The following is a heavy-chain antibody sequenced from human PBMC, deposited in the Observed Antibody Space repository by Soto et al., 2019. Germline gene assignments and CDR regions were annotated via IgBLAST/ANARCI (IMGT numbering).Heavy chain of an antibody. V-gene: IGHV1-18*01. CDR1: GYTFTSYG. D-gene: IGHD2-2*01. Sequence: QVQLVQSGAEVKKPGASVKVSCKASGYTFTSYGISWVRQAPGQGLEWMGWISAYNGNTNYAHKLQGRVTMTTYTSTSTAYIEPSSLTSDVTAVYYSAREDPPSLNWRQGTLVTVSS. CDR2: ISAYNGNT. J-gene: IGHJ4*02. CDR3: AREDPPSLN.